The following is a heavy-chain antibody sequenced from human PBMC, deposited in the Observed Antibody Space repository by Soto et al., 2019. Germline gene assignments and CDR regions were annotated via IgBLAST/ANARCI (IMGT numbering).Heavy chain of an antibody. CDR2: IYYSGTT. CDR3: ARGGRGFWGGWFDP. Sequence: QVRLQESGPGLVKPSQTLSLTCNVSGVSLNAGYYYWNWLRQPPGNGLEWIGYIYYSGTTHYNPSGESRITASVDLSKNQFSLRLHSVTAADTAVYYCARGGRGFWGGWFDPGGQGTLVTFS. D-gene: IGHD3-10*01. J-gene: IGHJ5*02. V-gene: IGHV4-30-4*01. CDR1: GVSLNAGYYY.